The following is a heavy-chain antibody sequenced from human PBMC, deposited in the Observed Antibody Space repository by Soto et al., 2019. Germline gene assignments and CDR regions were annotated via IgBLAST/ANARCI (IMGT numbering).Heavy chain of an antibody. Sequence: EVQLVESGGGLVKPGGSLRLSCAASGITFSSYSMNWVRQAPGKGLEWVSSISSTGTYIDYADSVKGRFTISRDNAKNSLFLQMDSLRAEDAVLYYCARETNPYSSSSHAFDIWGQGTMVTVSS. CDR1: GITFSSYS. J-gene: IGHJ3*02. V-gene: IGHV3-21*01. D-gene: IGHD6-6*01. CDR3: ARETNPYSSSSHAFDI. CDR2: ISSTGTYI.